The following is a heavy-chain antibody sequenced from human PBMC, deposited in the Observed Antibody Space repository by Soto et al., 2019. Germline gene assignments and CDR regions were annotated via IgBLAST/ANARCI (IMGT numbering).Heavy chain of an antibody. CDR2: IYWDGDK. Sequence: QIILKESGPTLVKPTQTLTLTCNFSGFSLSTTSVGVGWIRQPPGKALEWLALIYWDGDKRYSPSQKRRLTITKDTSKNQVVLIMTNMDPVDTGTYYFVYMPPQQWMSFSGWGQGTMVIVSS. V-gene: IGHV2-5*04. J-gene: IGHJ3*01. D-gene: IGHD6-19*01. CDR3: VYMPPQQWMSFSG. CDR1: GFSLSTTSVG.